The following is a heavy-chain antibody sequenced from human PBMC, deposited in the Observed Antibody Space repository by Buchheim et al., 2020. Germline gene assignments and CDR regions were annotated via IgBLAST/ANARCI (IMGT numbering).Heavy chain of an antibody. CDR2: ISYDGSNK. J-gene: IGHJ4*02. CDR3: ARAPHYYDSSGYYFDY. D-gene: IGHD3-22*01. Sequence: QVQLVESGGGVVQPGRSLRLSCAASRFTFSSYAMHWVRQAPGKGLEWVAVISYDGSNKYYADSVKGRFTISRDNSKNTLYLQMNSLRAEDTAVYYCARAPHYYDSSGYYFDYWGQGTL. V-gene: IGHV3-30-3*01. CDR1: RFTFSSYA.